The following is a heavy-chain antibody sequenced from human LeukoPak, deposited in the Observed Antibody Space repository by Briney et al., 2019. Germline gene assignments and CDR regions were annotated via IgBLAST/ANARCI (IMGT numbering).Heavy chain of an antibody. CDR1: GFTFSSYG. Sequence: TGRSLRLSCAASGFTFSSYGMHWVRQAPGKGLEWVAVIWYDGSNKYYPDSVQGRFTISRGNSKNTLYLQVNSLRAEDTAVYYCARDRSMSGWYIDLWGRGTLVTVPS. J-gene: IGHJ2*01. CDR3: ARDRSMSGWYIDL. V-gene: IGHV3-33*01. D-gene: IGHD2/OR15-2a*01. CDR2: IWYDGSNK.